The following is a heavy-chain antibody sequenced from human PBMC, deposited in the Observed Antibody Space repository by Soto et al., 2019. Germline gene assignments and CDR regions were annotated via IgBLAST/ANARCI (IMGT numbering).Heavy chain of an antibody. CDR3: ARGGLGLATIGSFNY. Sequence: ASVKVYCKASGYTFTNYYMHWVRQAPGQGLEWVGVIHYSGATPTYAQKFQGRVTMARDTSTSTVYVELSSLTSEDTAVYYCARGGLGLATIGSFNYWGQGTLVTVSS. CDR1: GYTFTNYY. D-gene: IGHD3-16*01. J-gene: IGHJ4*02. V-gene: IGHV1-46*01. CDR2: IHYSGATP.